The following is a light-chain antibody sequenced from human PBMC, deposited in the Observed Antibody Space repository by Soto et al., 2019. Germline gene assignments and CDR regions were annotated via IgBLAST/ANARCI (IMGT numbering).Light chain of an antibody. Sequence: AIRMTQSPSTLSASTGDRVTITCRASQGISSYLAWYQQKPGKAPKLLIYAASTLQSGVPSRFSGSGSGTDFTLTISCLQSEDFATYYCQQYYSYPRVFGQGPKVDIK. CDR3: QQYYSYPRV. CDR2: AAS. V-gene: IGKV1-8*01. CDR1: QGISSY. J-gene: IGKJ1*01.